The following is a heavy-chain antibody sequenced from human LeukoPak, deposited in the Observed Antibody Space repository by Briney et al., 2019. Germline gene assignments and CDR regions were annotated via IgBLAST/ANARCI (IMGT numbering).Heavy chain of an antibody. Sequence: SVKVSCKASGGTFSSYAISWVRQAPGQGLEWMGGIIPIFGTANYAQKFQGRVTITTDESTSTAYMELSSLRSEDTAVYYCARERYHDFWRGTFDYWGQGTLVTVSS. CDR3: ARERYHDFWRGTFDY. CDR2: IIPIFGTA. V-gene: IGHV1-69*05. D-gene: IGHD3-3*01. CDR1: GGTFSSYA. J-gene: IGHJ4*02.